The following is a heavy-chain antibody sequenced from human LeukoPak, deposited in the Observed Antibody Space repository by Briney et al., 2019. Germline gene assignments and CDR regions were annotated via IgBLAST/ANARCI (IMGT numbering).Heavy chain of an antibody. V-gene: IGHV3-23*01. CDR2: IGNNGGGI. CDR3: AIDPNWETHN. D-gene: IGHD7-27*01. J-gene: IGHJ4*02. CDR1: GFTFTSYT. Sequence: GGSLKLSCAASGFTFTSYTMYWVRQAPGKGLEWVSIIGNNGGGIHYADSVRGRFTISRDNSKNTLYLQMTNLRVDDTALYYCAIDPNWETHNWGQGVLVTVSS.